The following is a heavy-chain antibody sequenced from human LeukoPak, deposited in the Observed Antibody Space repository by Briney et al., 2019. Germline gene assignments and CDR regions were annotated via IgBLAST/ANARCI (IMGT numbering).Heavy chain of an antibody. CDR1: GYTFTGYY. V-gene: IGHV1-2*02. CDR3: ARVVAALSWFDP. CDR2: INPNSGGT. J-gene: IGHJ5*02. Sequence: ASVEVSCKASGYTFTGYYMHWVRQAPGQGLEWMGWINPNSGGTNYAQKFQGRVTMTRDTSISTAYMELSRLRSDDTAVYYCARVVAALSWFDPWGQGTLVTVSS. D-gene: IGHD2-15*01.